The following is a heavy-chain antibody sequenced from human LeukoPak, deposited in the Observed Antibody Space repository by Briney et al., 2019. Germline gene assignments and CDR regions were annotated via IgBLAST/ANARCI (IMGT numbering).Heavy chain of an antibody. CDR3: AKGGISGDGLEY. D-gene: IGHD5-24*01. V-gene: IGHV3-23*01. J-gene: IGHJ4*02. CDR2: IGGSGDT. Sequence: PGGSLRLSCAASGFTFSSHAMSWVRQAPGKGLEWVSSIGGSGDTYYAVSVKGRFTISRDNSKNTLHLLMNSLRADDTAAYYCAKGGISGDGLEYWGQGTLVTVSS. CDR1: GFTFSSHA.